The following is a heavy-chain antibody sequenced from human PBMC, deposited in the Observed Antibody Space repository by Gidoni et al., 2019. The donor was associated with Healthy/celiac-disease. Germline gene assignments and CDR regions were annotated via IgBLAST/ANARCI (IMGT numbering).Heavy chain of an antibody. V-gene: IGHV3-73*01. CDR2: IRSKANSYAT. J-gene: IGHJ3*02. Sequence: KGLEWVGRIRSKANSYATAYAASVKGRFTISRDDSKNTAYLQMNSLKTEDTAVYYCITQSGAFDIWGQGTMVTVSS. D-gene: IGHD6-25*01. CDR3: ITQSGAFDI.